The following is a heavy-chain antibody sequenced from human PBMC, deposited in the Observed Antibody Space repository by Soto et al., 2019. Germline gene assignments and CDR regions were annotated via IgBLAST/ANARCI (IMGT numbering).Heavy chain of an antibody. J-gene: IGHJ4*02. CDR3: AHRGSKRVFDY. D-gene: IGHD2-2*01. Sequence: SGFTFSSYSMNWVRQSPGKGLEWVSSISSSSSYIYYADSVKSRLTITKDTSKNQVVLTMTNMDPVDTATYYCAHRGSKRVFDYWGQGTLVTVSS. V-gene: IGHV3-21*03. CDR2: ISSSSSYI. CDR1: GFTFSSYS.